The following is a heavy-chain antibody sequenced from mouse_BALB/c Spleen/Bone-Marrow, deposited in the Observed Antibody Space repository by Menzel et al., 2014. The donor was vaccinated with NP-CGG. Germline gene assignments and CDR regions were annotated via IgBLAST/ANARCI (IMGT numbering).Heavy chain of an antibody. CDR3: TRKYGPLYYFDY. D-gene: IGHD2-10*02. V-gene: IGHV1-69*02. Sequence: QVQLQQPGAELVRPGASVKLSCKASGYTFTSYWINWVKQRPGQGLEWIGNIYPXDSYTNYNQKFKDKATLTVDKSSSTAYMQLSSPTSEDSAVYYCTRKYGPLYYFDYWGQGTTLTVSS. CDR1: GYTFTSYW. J-gene: IGHJ2*01. CDR2: IYPXDSYT.